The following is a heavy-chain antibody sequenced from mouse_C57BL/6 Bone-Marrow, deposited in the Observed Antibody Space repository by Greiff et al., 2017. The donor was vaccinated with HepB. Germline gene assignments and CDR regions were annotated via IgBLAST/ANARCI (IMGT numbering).Heavy chain of an antibody. J-gene: IGHJ4*01. CDR3: TTSLLRYAMDY. Sequence: EVQLQQSGAELVRPGASVKLSCTASGFNIKDDYMHWVKQRPEQGLEWIGWIDPENGDTEYASKFQGKATITADTSSNTAYLQLSSLTSEDTVVYYCTTSLLRYAMDYWGQGTSVTVSS. V-gene: IGHV14-4*01. D-gene: IGHD2-1*01. CDR2: IDPENGDT. CDR1: GFNIKDDY.